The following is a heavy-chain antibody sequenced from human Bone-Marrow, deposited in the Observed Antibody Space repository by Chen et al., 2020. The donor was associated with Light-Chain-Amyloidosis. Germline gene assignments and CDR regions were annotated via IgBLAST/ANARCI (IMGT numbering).Heavy chain of an antibody. J-gene: IGHJ6*03. CDR2: IDQSGNT. V-gene: IGHV4-39*07. D-gene: IGHD2-15*01. CDR1: GGSISNTGDY. CDR3: ARGRPGRLLYYMDV. Sequence: QLQLQESGPGRVEHSETLSLSCTVSGGSISNTGDYWGWLSQPPGKRLEWIGSIDQSGNTYYKPSLKSRVIISTDTSNNQFSLKLSSVTAADTAVYYCARGRPGRLLYYMDVWGKGATVTVSS.